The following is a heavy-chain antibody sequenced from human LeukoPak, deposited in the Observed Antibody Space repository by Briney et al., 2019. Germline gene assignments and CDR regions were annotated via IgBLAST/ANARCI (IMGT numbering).Heavy chain of an antibody. D-gene: IGHD3-16*01. CDR1: GFTFTSHW. CDR2: IKEEGSEK. V-gene: IGHV3-7*03. CDR3: AGALRPLDY. Sequence: GGSLRLSCAASGFTFTSHWMTWVRQAPGKGLEWVANIKEEGSEKYYVDSVKGRFTISRDNAKNSLYLQMSSLRVEDTAVYYCAGALRPLDYWGQGTLVTVSS. J-gene: IGHJ4*02.